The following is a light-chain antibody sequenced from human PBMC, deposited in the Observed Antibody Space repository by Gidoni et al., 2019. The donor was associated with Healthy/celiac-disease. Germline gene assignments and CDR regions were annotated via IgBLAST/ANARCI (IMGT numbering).Light chain of an antibody. CDR3: QQRSNWPRIT. V-gene: IGKV3-11*01. CDR2: DAS. CDR1: QSVSSH. J-gene: IGKJ5*01. Sequence: ETVLTQSPATLSLSPGERATLSCRASQSVSSHLAWYQQKPGQAPRLLIYDASNWATGIPATVSGSGSGTDFTLTISILEPEDFAVYYCQQRSNWPRITFGQGTRLEIK.